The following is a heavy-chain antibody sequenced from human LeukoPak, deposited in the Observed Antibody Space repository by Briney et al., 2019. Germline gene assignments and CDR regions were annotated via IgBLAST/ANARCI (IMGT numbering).Heavy chain of an antibody. V-gene: IGHV1-18*01. Sequence: ASVKVSCKASGYTFTSYGISWVRQAPGQGLEWMGWIGAYNGNTNYAQKLQGRVTMTTDTSTSTAYMELRSLRSDDTAVYYCARSPGLPRSACYYYYYMDVWGKGTTVAVSS. J-gene: IGHJ6*03. CDR3: ARSPGLPRSACYYYYYMDV. CDR2: IGAYNGNT. CDR1: GYTFTSYG.